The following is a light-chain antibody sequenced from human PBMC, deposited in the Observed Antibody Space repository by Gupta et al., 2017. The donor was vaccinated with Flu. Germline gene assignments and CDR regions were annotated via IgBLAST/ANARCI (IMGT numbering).Light chain of an antibody. Sequence: VTLGKTAYIAGRASQSRVHRDGNNDLHWFQQRPGQSPRRLIYKGSNRDSGVPDRFSGSGSGTDFTLKISRVEADDVGVYYCMQCTGWPYAVGQGTKLEI. J-gene: IGKJ2*01. CDR1: QSRVHRDGNND. CDR3: MQCTGWPYA. V-gene: IGKV2-30*02. CDR2: KGS.